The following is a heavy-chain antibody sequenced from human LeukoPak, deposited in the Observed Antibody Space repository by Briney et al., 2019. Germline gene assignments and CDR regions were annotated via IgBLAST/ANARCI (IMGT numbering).Heavy chain of an antibody. V-gene: IGHV3-23*01. CDR2: TSDRGDYT. J-gene: IGHJ4*02. CDR1: GFTFTSYS. Sequence: GGSLRLSCAASGFTFTSYSMSWVRQAPGKGLEWVSGTSDRGDYTYYADSVKGRFTISRDSSKNTPFLQMNSLRAEDTALYFCARKAQYNGHYPLDYWGQGTLVTVSS. CDR3: ARKAQYNGHYPLDY. D-gene: IGHD1-7*01.